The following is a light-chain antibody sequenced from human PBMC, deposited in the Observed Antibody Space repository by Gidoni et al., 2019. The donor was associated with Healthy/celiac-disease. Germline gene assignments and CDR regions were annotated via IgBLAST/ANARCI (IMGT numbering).Light chain of an antibody. V-gene: IGLV1-44*01. CDR1: SSNIGSNT. CDR2: SNN. Sequence: HSVLTQPPSPSGTPGQRVTISCSGSSSNIGSNTVNWYQQLPGTAPKLLIYSNNQRPSVVPDRFSGSKSGTSASLAISGLQSEDEADYYCAAWDDSLNGPVFGGGTKLTVL. J-gene: IGLJ3*02. CDR3: AAWDDSLNGPV.